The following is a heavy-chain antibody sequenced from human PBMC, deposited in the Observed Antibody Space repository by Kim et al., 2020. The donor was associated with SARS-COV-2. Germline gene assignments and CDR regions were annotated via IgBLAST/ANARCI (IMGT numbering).Heavy chain of an antibody. J-gene: IGHJ3*02. D-gene: IGHD3-3*01. Sequence: YTPSLKSRVTISVDTSKNQFSLKLSSVTAADTAVYYCARAEAGVVSAFDIWGQGTMVTVSS. CDR3: ARAEAGVVSAFDI. V-gene: IGHV4-59*01.